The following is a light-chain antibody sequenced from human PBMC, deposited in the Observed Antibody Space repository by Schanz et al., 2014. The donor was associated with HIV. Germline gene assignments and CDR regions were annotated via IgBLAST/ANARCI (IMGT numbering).Light chain of an antibody. J-gene: IGKJ4*01. CDR1: QGIRNA. CDR2: AAS. CDR3: LQHNTFPLT. V-gene: IGKV1-17*01. Sequence: DVQMTQSPSSLSASVGDRVTITCRASQGIRNALGWYQQKPGKAPKRLISAASTLQSGVPSRFSGSGSGIEFTLTITSLQPEDSATYYCLQHNTFPLTFGGGTKVEIK.